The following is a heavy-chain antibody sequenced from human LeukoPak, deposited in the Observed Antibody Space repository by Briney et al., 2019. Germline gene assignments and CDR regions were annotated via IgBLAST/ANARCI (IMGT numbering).Heavy chain of an antibody. V-gene: IGHV1-2*02. Sequence: ASVKVSCKASAYTFTGYYIHWVRQAPGQGLEWMGWINPKTGGTNSAQKFQGRVTMTRDTSISTAYMELSNLRSDDTAMYYCSRLSDTKWFDPWGQGTLVTVSS. CDR2: INPKTGGT. J-gene: IGHJ5*02. CDR3: SRLSDTKWFDP. CDR1: AYTFTGYY. D-gene: IGHD2-21*02.